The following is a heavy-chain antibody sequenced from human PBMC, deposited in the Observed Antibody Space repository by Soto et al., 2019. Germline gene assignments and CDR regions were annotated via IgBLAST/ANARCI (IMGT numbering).Heavy chain of an antibody. D-gene: IGHD6-13*01. J-gene: IGHJ6*03. CDR1: GFTVSSNY. Sequence: GGSLRLSCAASGFTVSSNYMSWVRQAPGKGLEWVSVIYSGGSTYYADSVKGRFTISRDNSKDTLYLQMNSLRAEDTAVYYCARDRYSSSWYRYYYYYMDVWGKGTTVTVSS. CDR2: IYSGGST. V-gene: IGHV3-66*01. CDR3: ARDRYSSSWYRYYYYYMDV.